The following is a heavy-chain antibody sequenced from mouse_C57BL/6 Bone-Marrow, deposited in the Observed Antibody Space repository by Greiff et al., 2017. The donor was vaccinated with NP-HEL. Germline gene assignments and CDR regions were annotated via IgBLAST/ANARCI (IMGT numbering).Heavy chain of an antibody. V-gene: IGHV1-53*01. D-gene: IGHD2-4*01. Sequence: QVQLQQSGTELVKPGASVKLSCKASGYTFTSYWMHWVKQRPGQGLEWIGNINPSNGGTNYNEKFKGKSTLTVDKSSSTAYMQLSSLTSEDSAVYYCARGRIWYDYDAWFAYWGQGTLVTVSA. CDR3: ARGRIWYDYDAWFAY. CDR1: GYTFTSYW. J-gene: IGHJ3*01. CDR2: INPSNGGT.